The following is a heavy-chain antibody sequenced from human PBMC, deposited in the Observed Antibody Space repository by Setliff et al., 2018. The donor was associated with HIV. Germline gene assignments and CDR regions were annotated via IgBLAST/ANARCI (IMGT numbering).Heavy chain of an antibody. Sequence: PSETLSLTCTVSGDSISSAGYYRNWIRQRPETGLEWIGYIYYSGRTFYNPSFKSQITISVDTSKNQFSLKLNSVTAADTAVYYCARGGYGYTSDYFDYWGQGILVTVSS. D-gene: IGHD5-18*01. J-gene: IGHJ4*02. CDR1: GDSISSAGYY. CDR2: IYYSGRT. CDR3: ARGGYGYTSDYFDY. V-gene: IGHV4-31*01.